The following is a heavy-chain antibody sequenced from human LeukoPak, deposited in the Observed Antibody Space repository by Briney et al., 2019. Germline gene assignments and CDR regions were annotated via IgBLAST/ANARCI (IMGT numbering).Heavy chain of an antibody. CDR2: IYYSGST. V-gene: IGHV4-59*01. D-gene: IGHD3-3*01. CDR1: GGSISSYY. J-gene: IGHJ4*02. CDR3: ARGTWSGYFDY. Sequence: SETLSLTXTVSGGSISSYYWSWIRQPPGKGLEWIGYIYYSGSTNYNPSLKSRVTISVDTSKNQFSLKLSSVTAADTAVYYCARGTWSGYFDYWGQGTLVTVSS.